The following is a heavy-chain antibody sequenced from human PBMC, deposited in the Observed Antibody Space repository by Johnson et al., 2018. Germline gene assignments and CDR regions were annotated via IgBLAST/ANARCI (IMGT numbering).Heavy chain of an antibody. Sequence: VQLVESGGGLVQPGGSMRLCCAASGFTFSSYSMNWVRQAPGKGLEWVSSISSCSYLYYADPVKGLFTIPRDNTKNSLYWQVNSLRAEDTAVYYWARDGGLWAPYYYYGMDGWGQGTTVTVSS. V-gene: IGHV3-21*01. CDR2: ISSCSYL. CDR3: ARDGGLWAPYYYYGMDG. J-gene: IGHJ6*02. CDR1: GFTFSSYS. D-gene: IGHD5-18*01.